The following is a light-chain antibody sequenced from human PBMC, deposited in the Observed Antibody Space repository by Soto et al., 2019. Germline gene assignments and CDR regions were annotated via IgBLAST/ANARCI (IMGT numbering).Light chain of an antibody. CDR3: SSFTSSTTLYV. CDR2: DVT. CDR1: SSDIGNNYY. Sequence: QSVLTQPASVSGSPGQSITISCTGASSDIGNNYYVSWYQQHPGKAPKLIIFDVTNRPSGVSNRFSGSKSGNTASLTISGLQAEDEADYYCSSFTSSTTLYVFGTGTKVTVL. J-gene: IGLJ1*01. V-gene: IGLV2-14*01.